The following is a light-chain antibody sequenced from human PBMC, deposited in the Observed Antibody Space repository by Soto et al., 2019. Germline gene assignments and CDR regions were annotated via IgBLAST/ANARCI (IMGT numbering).Light chain of an antibody. V-gene: IGLV2-23*01. CDR1: SSDVGSYNL. Sequence: QSALTQPASVSGSPGQSITISCTGTSSDVGSYNLVSWYQHHPGKAPKFMIYEGSERPSGVSNRFSGSKSGNTASLIISGLQAEDEADYYCCSYAGSTTVVFGGGTKLTVL. J-gene: IGLJ2*01. CDR2: EGS. CDR3: CSYAGSTTVV.